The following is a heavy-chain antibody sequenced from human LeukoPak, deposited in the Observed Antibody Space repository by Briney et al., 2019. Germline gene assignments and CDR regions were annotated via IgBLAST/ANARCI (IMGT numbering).Heavy chain of an antibody. J-gene: IGHJ4*02. CDR1: GYTFTSYA. CDR2: INTNTGNP. D-gene: IGHD4-23*01. V-gene: IGHV7-4-1*02. Sequence: ASVKVSCKASGYTFTSYAMNWVRQAPGQGLEWMGWINTNTGNPTYAQGFTGRFVFSLDTSVSTAYLQISSLEAEDTAVYYCARDRPDGGDSPSFDYWGQGTLVTVSS. CDR3: ARDRPDGGDSPSFDY.